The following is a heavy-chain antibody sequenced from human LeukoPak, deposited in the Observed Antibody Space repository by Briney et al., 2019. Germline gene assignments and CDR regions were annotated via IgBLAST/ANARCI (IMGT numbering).Heavy chain of an antibody. Sequence: HPGVSLRLSCAASGFTVSAYAMAWVRQAPGKGLEWVSTIYGDNTYYADSVKGRFAISTDNSENTLYLQMNSLRVEDTAVYFCAARKVRGVWFYLDYWGQGTLVTVSS. D-gene: IGHD3-10*01. CDR2: IYGDNT. V-gene: IGHV3-23*01. CDR3: AARKVRGVWFYLDY. CDR1: GFTVSAYA. J-gene: IGHJ4*02.